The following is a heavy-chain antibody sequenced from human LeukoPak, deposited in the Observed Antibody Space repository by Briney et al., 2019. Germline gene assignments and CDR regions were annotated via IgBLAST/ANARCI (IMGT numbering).Heavy chain of an antibody. Sequence: GASVKVSCKASGGTFSSYTMSWVRQAPGQGLEWMGWISAYNGNTNYAQKLQGRVTMTTDTSTSTAYMELRSLRSDDTAVYYCARDSSGWGHWGQGTLVTVSS. J-gene: IGHJ4*02. D-gene: IGHD6-19*01. CDR2: ISAYNGNT. V-gene: IGHV1-18*01. CDR3: ARDSSGWGH. CDR1: GGTFSSYT.